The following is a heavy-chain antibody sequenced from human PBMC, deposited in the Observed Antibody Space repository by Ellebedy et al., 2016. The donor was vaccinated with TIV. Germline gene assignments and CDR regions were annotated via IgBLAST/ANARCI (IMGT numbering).Heavy chain of an antibody. CDR2: IHYTGTT. Sequence: MPSETLSLTCSVSGDSISGSNYYWGWIRQPPGKGLEWIGSIHYTGTTFYNPSLKSRVSISVDTSKNHFSLKVSSVTAADTAIYYCARSLSNLGIGWGQGTLVTVSS. CDR1: GDSISGSNYY. CDR3: ARSLSNLGIG. J-gene: IGHJ4*02. D-gene: IGHD1-26*01. V-gene: IGHV4-39*07.